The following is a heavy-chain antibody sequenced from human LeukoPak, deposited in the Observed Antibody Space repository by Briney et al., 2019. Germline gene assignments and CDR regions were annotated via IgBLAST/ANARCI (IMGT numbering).Heavy chain of an antibody. CDR3: ARGLRSGSYYNYGGKFGLRWFDP. CDR2: INHSGST. Sequence: SETRSLTCAVYGGSFSGYYWSWIRQPPGKGLEWIGEINHSGSTNYNPSLKSRVTISVDTSKNQFSLKLSSVTAADTAVYYCARGLRSGSYYNYGGKFGLRWFDPWGQGTLVTVSS. V-gene: IGHV4-34*01. J-gene: IGHJ5*02. CDR1: GGSFSGYY. D-gene: IGHD3-10*01.